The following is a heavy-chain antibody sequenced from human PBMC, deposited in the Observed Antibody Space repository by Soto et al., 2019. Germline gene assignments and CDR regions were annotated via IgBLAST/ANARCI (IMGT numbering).Heavy chain of an antibody. CDR1: GGSISSSSYY. D-gene: IGHD4-17*01. V-gene: IGHV4-39*01. J-gene: IGHJ4*02. CDR3: ATHPPYGPLDH. Sequence: TSETLSLTCTVSGGSISSSSYYWGRIRQPPGKGLEWIGSIYYSGSTYYNPSLKSRVTISVDTSKNQFSLRLTSVTAADTAVYYCATHPPYGPLDHWGQGTLVTVSS. CDR2: IYYSGST.